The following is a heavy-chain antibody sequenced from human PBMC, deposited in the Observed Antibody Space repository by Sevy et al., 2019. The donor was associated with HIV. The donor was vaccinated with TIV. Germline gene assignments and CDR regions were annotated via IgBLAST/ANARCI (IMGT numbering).Heavy chain of an antibody. D-gene: IGHD2-21*02. CDR1: GFTFSNYW. V-gene: IGHV3-74*01. J-gene: IGHJ6*02. Sequence: GGSLRLSCAASGFTFSNYWMHWVRQAPGKGLVWISRINSDGSSTSYADSVKGRFTISRDNAKNTLYLQMNSLRVEDTAVYYCARDLPSAVTDPFYYYGLAVWGQGTTVTVSS. CDR3: ARDLPSAVTDPFYYYGLAV. CDR2: INSDGSST.